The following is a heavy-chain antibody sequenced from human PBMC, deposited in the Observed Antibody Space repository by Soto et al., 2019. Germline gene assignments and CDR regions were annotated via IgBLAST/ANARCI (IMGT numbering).Heavy chain of an antibody. CDR1: GFSLSTSGVG. J-gene: IGHJ5*02. CDR2: IYGDDDK. D-gene: IGHD3-10*01. Sequence: QITLKASGPTLVKPTQTLTLTCTFSGFSLSTSGVGVGWICQPPGKALECLALIYGDDDKRYSPSLKCRLTPPKGTSKNQIVLTLTNMDRVDTATYYCAHIPNYYQYNWFDPWGQGTLVTVSS. CDR3: AHIPNYYQYNWFDP. V-gene: IGHV2-5*02.